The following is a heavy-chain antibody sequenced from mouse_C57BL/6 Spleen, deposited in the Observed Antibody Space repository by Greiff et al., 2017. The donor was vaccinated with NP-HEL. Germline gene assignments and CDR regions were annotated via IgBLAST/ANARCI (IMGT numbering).Heavy chain of an antibody. CDR3: SRSGNYYGSSEDYYAMDY. J-gene: IGHJ4*01. V-gene: IGHV1-39*01. Sequence: EVQLQQSGPELVKPGASVKISCKASGYSFTDYNMNWVKQSNGKSLEWIGVINPNYGTTSYNQKFKGKATLTVDQSSSTAYMQLNSLTSEDSAVYYCSRSGNYYGSSEDYYAMDYWGQGTSVTVSS. CDR1: GYSFTDYN. D-gene: IGHD1-1*01. CDR2: INPNYGTT.